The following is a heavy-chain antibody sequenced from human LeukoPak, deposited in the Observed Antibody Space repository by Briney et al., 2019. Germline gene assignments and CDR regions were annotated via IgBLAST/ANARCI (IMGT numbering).Heavy chain of an antibody. J-gene: IGHJ1*01. D-gene: IGHD3-22*01. CDR1: GGSISSGSYY. Sequence: SETLSPTCTVSGGSISSGSYYWSWIRQPAGKGLEWIGRIYTSGSTNYNPSLKSRVTISVDTSKNQFSLKLSSVTAADTAVYYCARRGYYDNSGYYYDFQHWGQGTLVTVSS. CDR2: IYTSGST. CDR3: ARRGYYDNSGYYYDFQH. V-gene: IGHV4-61*02.